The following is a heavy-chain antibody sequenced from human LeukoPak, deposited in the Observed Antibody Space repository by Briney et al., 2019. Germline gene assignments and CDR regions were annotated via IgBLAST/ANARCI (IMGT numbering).Heavy chain of an antibody. CDR3: ASLYGNNTRFHAFDI. CDR2: IHTTGST. D-gene: IGHD4-17*01. V-gene: IGHV4-4*07. J-gene: IGHJ3*02. CDR1: GGSISSYY. Sequence: SETLSLTCTFSGGSISSYYWSWIRQPAGKGLEWIGRIHTTGSTNYNPSLTSRVTMSVDKSKNQFSLKLSSVTAADTAVYYCASLYGNNTRFHAFDIWGQGTMVTVSS.